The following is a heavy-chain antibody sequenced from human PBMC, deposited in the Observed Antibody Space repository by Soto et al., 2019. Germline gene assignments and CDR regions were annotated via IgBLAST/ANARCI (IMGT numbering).Heavy chain of an antibody. Sequence: SETLSLTCAVSGGSISSGGYSWSWIRQPPGKGLEWIGYIYHSGSTYYNPSLKSRVTISVDRSKNQFSLKLSSVTAADTAVYYCARGSGGYCSSTSCYGSPPEFDPWGQGTLVTVSS. V-gene: IGHV4-30-2*01. J-gene: IGHJ5*02. CDR1: GGSISSGGYS. D-gene: IGHD2-2*01. CDR3: ARGSGGYCSSTSCYGSPPEFDP. CDR2: IYHSGST.